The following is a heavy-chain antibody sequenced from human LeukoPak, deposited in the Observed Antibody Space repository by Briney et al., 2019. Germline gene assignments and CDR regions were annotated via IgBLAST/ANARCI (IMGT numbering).Heavy chain of an antibody. Sequence: GGSLRLSCSVSGFTFSTCVMHWVRQAPGKGLEYVSAISSNGDNTYYADSVKGRFTIPRDNSKNTLYLQMSSLRADDTAVYYCVRGTGYWGQGTLVTVSS. CDR2: ISSNGDNT. J-gene: IGHJ4*02. V-gene: IGHV3-64D*06. CDR1: GFTFSTCV. CDR3: VRGTGY.